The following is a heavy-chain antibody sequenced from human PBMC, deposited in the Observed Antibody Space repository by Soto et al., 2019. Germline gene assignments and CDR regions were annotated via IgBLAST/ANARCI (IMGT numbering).Heavy chain of an antibody. CDR3: ARLNVVVGAATSSGSFDY. CDR2: ISAYNGNT. J-gene: IGHJ4*02. CDR1: GYTFTSYG. V-gene: IGHV1-18*01. D-gene: IGHD2-15*01. Sequence: QVQLVQSGAEVKKPGASVKVSCKASGYTFTSYGISWVRQAPGQGLEWMGWISAYNGNTNYAQKLQGRVTMTTDTSTSTAYMELRSLRSDDTAVYYCARLNVVVGAATSSGSFDYWGQGTLVTVSS.